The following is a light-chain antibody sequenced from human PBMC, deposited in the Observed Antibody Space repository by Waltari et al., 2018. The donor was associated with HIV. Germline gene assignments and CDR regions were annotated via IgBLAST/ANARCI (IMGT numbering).Light chain of an antibody. V-gene: IGKV3-11*01. CDR2: DAS. CDR3: QQRSHWPT. CDR1: QSIGSY. Sequence: EIVLTQSPVTLSLSPGERATLSCRASQSIGSYLAWFQQKPGQAPRLLIDDASNRATGIPARFSGRGSGTDFSLTISSLEPEDVAIYYCQQRSHWPTFGQGTKVEIK. J-gene: IGKJ1*01.